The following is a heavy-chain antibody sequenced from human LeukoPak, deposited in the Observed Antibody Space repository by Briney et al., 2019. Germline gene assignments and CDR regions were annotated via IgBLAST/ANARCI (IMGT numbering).Heavy chain of an antibody. D-gene: IGHD3-16*01. CDR1: GFTFSNFW. CDR3: VRDPGWGAFDI. Sequence: GSLRLSCAASGFTFSNFWMSWVRQAPGKGLEWVAIINPDGSTTGYVDSVKGRFTISRDNAKNSLCLQLNSLRAEDTAVYYCVRDPGWGAFDIWGQGTIVTVSS. CDR2: INPDGSTT. V-gene: IGHV3-7*01. J-gene: IGHJ3*02.